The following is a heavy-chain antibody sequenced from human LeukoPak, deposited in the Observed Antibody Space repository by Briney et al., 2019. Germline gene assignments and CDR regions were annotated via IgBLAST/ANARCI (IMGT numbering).Heavy chain of an antibody. Sequence: GASVKVSCKASGYTSTGYYMHWVRQAPGQGLEWMGRINPNSGGTNYAQKFQGRVTMTRDTSISTAYMELSRLRSDDTAVYYCARDRRAAATGHWFDPWGQGTLVTVSS. CDR3: ARDRRAAATGHWFDP. D-gene: IGHD2-15*01. J-gene: IGHJ5*02. CDR1: GYTSTGYY. CDR2: INPNSGGT. V-gene: IGHV1-2*06.